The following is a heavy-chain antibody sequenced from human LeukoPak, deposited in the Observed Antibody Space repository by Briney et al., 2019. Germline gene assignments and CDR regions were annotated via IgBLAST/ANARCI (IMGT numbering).Heavy chain of an antibody. Sequence: SETLSLTCTVSGGSISSYYWSWIRQHPGKGLEWIGYMYYSGSTYYNPSLKSRVTISLDTSKNQFSLKLTSVTAADTAVYCCARALPGHPYWGQGTMVTVSS. CDR3: ARALPGHPY. CDR2: MYYSGST. J-gene: IGHJ3*01. V-gene: IGHV4-59*06. CDR1: GGSISSYY. D-gene: IGHD1-14*01.